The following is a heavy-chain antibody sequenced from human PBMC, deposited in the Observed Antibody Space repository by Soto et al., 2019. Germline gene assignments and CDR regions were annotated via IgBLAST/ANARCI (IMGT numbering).Heavy chain of an antibody. V-gene: IGHV1-2*04. Sequence: AAVKVSCKVSGYTLTELSMHWVRQAPGKGLEWMGWINPNSGGTNYAQKFQGWVTMTRDTSISTAYMELSRLRSDDTAVYYCATHTIPCDDLDIWGQRTTFTVS. J-gene: IGHJ3*02. CDR1: GYTLTELS. CDR3: ATHTIPCDDLDI. CDR2: INPNSGGT. D-gene: IGHD2-2*01.